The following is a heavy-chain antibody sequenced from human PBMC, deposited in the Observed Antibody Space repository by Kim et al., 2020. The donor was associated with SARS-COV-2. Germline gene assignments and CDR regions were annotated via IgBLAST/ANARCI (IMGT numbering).Heavy chain of an antibody. Sequence: NPSLKSRVTISVDKSKNQFSLKLSSVTAADTAVYYCARAVGATTRVNVDYWGQGTLVTVSS. D-gene: IGHD1-26*01. CDR3: ARAVGATTRVNVDY. V-gene: IGHV4-4*02. J-gene: IGHJ4*02.